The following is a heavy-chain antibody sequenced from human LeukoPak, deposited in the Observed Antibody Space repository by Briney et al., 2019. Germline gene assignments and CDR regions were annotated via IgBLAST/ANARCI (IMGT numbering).Heavy chain of an antibody. V-gene: IGHV3-30-3*01. J-gene: IGHJ4*02. CDR3: ARPPSTYCSSPSCTFDY. Sequence: GGSLRLSCAASGFTFSSYAMHWVRQAPGKGLEWVAVISYDGSNKYYADSVKGRFTISRDNSKNTLYLQMNSLRAEDTAVYYCARPPSTYCSSPSCTFDYWGQGTLVTVSS. CDR1: GFTFSSYA. D-gene: IGHD2-2*01. CDR2: ISYDGSNK.